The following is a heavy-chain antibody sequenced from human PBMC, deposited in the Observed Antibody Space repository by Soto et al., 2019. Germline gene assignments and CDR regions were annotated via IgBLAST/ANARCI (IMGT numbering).Heavy chain of an antibody. CDR2: ISYDGSNK. V-gene: IGHV3-30*18. CDR1: GFTFSSYG. Sequence: GGSLRLSCAASGFTFSSYGMHWVRQAPGKGLEWVAVISYDGSNKYYADSVKGRFTISRDNSKNTLYLQMNSLRAEDTAVYYCAKDWIGDYYYYYGMDVWGQGTTVTVSS. CDR3: AKDWIGDYYYYYGMDV. J-gene: IGHJ6*02. D-gene: IGHD3-10*01.